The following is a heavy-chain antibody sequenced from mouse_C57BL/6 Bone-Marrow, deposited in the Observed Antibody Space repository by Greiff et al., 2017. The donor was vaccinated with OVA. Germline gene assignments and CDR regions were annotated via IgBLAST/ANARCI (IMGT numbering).Heavy chain of an antibody. J-gene: IGHJ4*01. V-gene: IGHV1-63*01. CDR1: GYTFTNYW. Sequence: QVQLQQSGAELVRPGTSVKMSCKASGYTFTNYWIGWAKQRPGHGLEWIGDIYPGGGYTNYNEKFKGKATLTSDKSSSTAYMQLSSLTSEDSAIYYCARGGSYAMDYWGQGTSVTVSS. CDR2: IYPGGGYT. CDR3: ARGGSYAMDY.